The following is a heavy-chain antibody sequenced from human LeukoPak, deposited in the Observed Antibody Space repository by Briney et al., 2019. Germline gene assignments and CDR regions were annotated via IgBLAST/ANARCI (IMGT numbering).Heavy chain of an antibody. CDR2: INHSGST. Sequence: SETLSLTCAVYGGSFSGYYWSWIRQPPGKGLEWIGEINHSGSTNYNPSLKSRVTISVDTPKNQFSLKLSSVTAADTAVYYCARAYYDFWSGYYTGFDYWGQGTLVTVSS. J-gene: IGHJ4*02. CDR1: GGSFSGYY. V-gene: IGHV4-34*01. D-gene: IGHD3-3*01. CDR3: ARAYYDFWSGYYTGFDY.